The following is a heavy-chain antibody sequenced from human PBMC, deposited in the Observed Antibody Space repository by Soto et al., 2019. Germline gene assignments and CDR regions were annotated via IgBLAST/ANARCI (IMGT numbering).Heavy chain of an antibody. Sequence: QVQLQESGPGLVKPSQTLSLTCTVSRGSISSGGYYWSWIRQHPGKGLEWIGYIYYSGSTYYNPSLKSRVTISVDTSKNQFSLKLSSVTAADTAVYYCARCSSGYLYYFDYWGQGTLVTVSS. CDR3: ARCSSGYLYYFDY. CDR2: IYYSGST. V-gene: IGHV4-31*03. CDR1: RGSISSGGYY. J-gene: IGHJ4*02. D-gene: IGHD3-22*01.